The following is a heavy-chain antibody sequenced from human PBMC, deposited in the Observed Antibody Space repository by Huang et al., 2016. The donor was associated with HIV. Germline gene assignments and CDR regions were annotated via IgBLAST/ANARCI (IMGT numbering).Heavy chain of an antibody. V-gene: IGHV3-11*01. D-gene: IGHD3-10*01. CDR3: ARGNYGHDH. J-gene: IGHJ4*02. CDR1: GFTFSDYY. Sequence: QVQLVESGGGLVKPGGSLRLSCAAFGFTFSDYYMHWIRQGQGKGVEWVSDISGGGTTMYHADSVKGRFTISRDNARNSLYLQMNSLRAEDTAVYYCARGNYGHDHWGQGTLVTVSS. CDR2: ISGGGTTM.